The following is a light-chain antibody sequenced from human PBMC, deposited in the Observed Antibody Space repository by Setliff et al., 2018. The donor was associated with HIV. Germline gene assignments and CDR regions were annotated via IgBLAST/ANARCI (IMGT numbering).Light chain of an antibody. Sequence: QSVLTQPPSVSATPGQTVTMSCSGSSSNIGNNYVYWYQQLPGMAPKLLIYRNNQRPSDVPERFSGSKSGTSASLVISGLRSEDEADYYCAAWDDLSSPDVQFGGGTKVTVL. J-gene: IGLJ2*01. CDR2: RNN. V-gene: IGLV1-47*01. CDR3: AAWDDLSSPDVQ. CDR1: SSNIGNNY.